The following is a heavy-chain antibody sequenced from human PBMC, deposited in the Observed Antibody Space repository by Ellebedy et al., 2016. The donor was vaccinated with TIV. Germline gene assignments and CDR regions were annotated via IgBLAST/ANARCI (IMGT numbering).Heavy chain of an antibody. V-gene: IGHV3-7*03. CDR1: GFSFRSYW. D-gene: IGHD4-17*01. J-gene: IGHJ6*02. CDR3: ARTGAYGDYVYYHYGMDV. Sequence: GESLKISCAASGFSFRSYWMSWIRQAPGKGLERVANMNQEGSEKYFVGSVQGRFSISRDNAKNSLFLQMNSLRADDTAVYYCARTGAYGDYVYYHYGMDVWGHGTTVTVSS. CDR2: MNQEGSEK.